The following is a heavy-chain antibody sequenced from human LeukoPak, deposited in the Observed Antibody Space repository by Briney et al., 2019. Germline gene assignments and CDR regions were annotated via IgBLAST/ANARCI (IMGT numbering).Heavy chain of an antibody. CDR2: IIPILGLA. CDR3: GCGIVVVSSSFDI. J-gene: IGHJ3*02. Sequence: SVKVSCKASGGTFSSYAISWVRQAPGQGLEWMGRIIPILGLANYAQKFQGRVTITADKPTSTAYMELSSLRSEDTAVYYCGCGIVVVSSSFDIWGQGTMVTVSS. D-gene: IGHD3-22*01. CDR1: GGTFSSYA. V-gene: IGHV1-69*04.